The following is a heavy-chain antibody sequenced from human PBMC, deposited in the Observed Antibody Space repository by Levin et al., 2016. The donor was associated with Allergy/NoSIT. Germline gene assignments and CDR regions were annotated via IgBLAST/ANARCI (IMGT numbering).Heavy chain of an antibody. V-gene: IGHV3-21*01. CDR3: ARDLTDGSGSSY. D-gene: IGHD3-10*01. J-gene: IGHJ4*02. CDR1: GFRFGGYS. CDR2: ISHSSSNI. Sequence: GGSLRLSCAASGFRFGGYSMNWVRQAPGKGLEWVSYISHSSSNIYYADSVKGRFTISRDNAKNSLYLQMNGLRAEDTAVYFCARDLTDGSGSSYWGQGTLVTVSS.